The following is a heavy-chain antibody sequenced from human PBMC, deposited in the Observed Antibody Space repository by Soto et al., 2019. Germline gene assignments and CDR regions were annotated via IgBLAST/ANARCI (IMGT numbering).Heavy chain of an antibody. J-gene: IGHJ6*02. CDR3: AKDLHYYGMDV. V-gene: IGHV3-23*01. Sequence: GGSLRLSCAASGLTFSSYFMNWVRQAPGKRLEWVSAISGSGANTDYADSVKGRFTISRDNSKNTLYLQMNSLRAEDTALYYCAKDLHYYGMDVWGQGTTVTVSS. CDR1: GLTFSSYF. CDR2: ISGSGANT.